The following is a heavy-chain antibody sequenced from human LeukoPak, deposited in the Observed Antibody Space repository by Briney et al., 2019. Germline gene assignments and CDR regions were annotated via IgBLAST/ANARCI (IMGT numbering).Heavy chain of an antibody. CDR1: GFTFTNYA. D-gene: IGHD3-16*01. CDR3: AKGAEIDL. V-gene: IGHV3-23*01. J-gene: IGHJ5*02. CDR2: VTCPGDTT. Sequence: GGSLRLSCATSGFTFTNYAMTWVRQAPGKGLEWVSAVTCPGDTTYYADSVKGRFFMSREDSKTTVYLQMNSLRAEDTAIYYCAKGAEIDLWGQGTLVTVSS.